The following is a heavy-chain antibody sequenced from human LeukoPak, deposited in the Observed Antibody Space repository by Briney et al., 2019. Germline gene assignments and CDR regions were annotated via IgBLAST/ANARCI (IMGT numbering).Heavy chain of an antibody. J-gene: IGHJ5*02. Sequence: SETLSLTCTVSGGSISSYYWSWIRQPPGKGLEWIGYIHYSGSTNYNPSLKSRVTISVDTSKNQFSLKLRSVTAADTAVYYCARVTSRLGWFDPWGQGTLVTVSS. V-gene: IGHV4-59*08. CDR2: IHYSGST. CDR3: ARVTSRLGWFDP. D-gene: IGHD1-14*01. CDR1: GGSISSYY.